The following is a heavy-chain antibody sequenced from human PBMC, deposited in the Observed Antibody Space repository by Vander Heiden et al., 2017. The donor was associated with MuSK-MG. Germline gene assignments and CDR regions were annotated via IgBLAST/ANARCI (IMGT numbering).Heavy chain of an antibody. CDR1: GFTVSIQD. CDR3: AKFQYYSANDAFDI. Sequence: EVQVLESGGGLVQPGGSLRLFCAAYGFTVSIQDMRWVRQAPGKGLECVSGISGNGGSTDYADSVKGRFTISRDNSKNTLYLQMNSLRAEDTAVYYCAKFQYYSANDAFDIWGQGTMVTVSS. CDR2: ISGNGGST. D-gene: IGHD3-10*01. J-gene: IGHJ3*02. V-gene: IGHV3-23*01.